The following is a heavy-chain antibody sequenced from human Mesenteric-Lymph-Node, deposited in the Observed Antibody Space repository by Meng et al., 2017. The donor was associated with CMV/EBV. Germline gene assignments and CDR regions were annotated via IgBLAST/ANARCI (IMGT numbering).Heavy chain of an antibody. Sequence: GSLRLSCAASGFTFSSYWMHWVRQAPGKGLVWVSRINSDGSITSYADSVKGRFTISRDNAKNTLYLEMNSLRAEDTAVYYCASCSSTSCYGYWGQGTLVTVSS. CDR1: GFTFSSYW. V-gene: IGHV3-74*01. J-gene: IGHJ4*02. CDR2: INSDGSIT. D-gene: IGHD2-2*01. CDR3: ASCSSTSCYGY.